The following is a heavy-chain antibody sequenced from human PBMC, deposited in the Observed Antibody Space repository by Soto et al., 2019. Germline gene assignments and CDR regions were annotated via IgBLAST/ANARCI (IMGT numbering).Heavy chain of an antibody. D-gene: IGHD2-15*01. J-gene: IGHJ6*02. CDR3: ARDGYCSGGSCLDGMDV. Sequence: LRLSCGVSGFTLSRYSMHWVRQAPGKGLEWVALISSDGSAKYYADSVKGRFTVSRDDSFYLQMTSLRGEDTAVYYCARDGYCSGGSCLDGMDVWGQGTTVTVSS. CDR1: GFTLSRYS. CDR2: ISSDGSAK. V-gene: IGHV3-30-3*01.